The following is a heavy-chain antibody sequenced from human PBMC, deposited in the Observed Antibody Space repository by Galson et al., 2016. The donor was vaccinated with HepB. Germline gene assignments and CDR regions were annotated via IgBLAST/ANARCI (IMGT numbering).Heavy chain of an antibody. V-gene: IGHV1-18*01. CDR3: ARDPRKIRYQLLEMYYYYYAMDV. CDR1: GYTFTTYG. Sequence: SVKVSCKASGYTFTTYGISWVRQAPGQGLEWMGWISAYYGNTNYAQKLQGRVTMTTDTSTSTAYMELRSLRSDDTAVYYCARDPRKIRYQLLEMYYYYYAMDVWGQGTTVTVSS. CDR2: ISAYYGNT. J-gene: IGHJ6*02. D-gene: IGHD2-2*01.